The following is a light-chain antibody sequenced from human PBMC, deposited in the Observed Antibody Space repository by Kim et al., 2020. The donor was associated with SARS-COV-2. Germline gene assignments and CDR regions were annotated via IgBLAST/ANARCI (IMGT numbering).Light chain of an antibody. J-gene: IGLJ3*02. CDR3: SSYAGSNNLV. V-gene: IGLV2-8*03. Sequence: GQSVTISCTGTSSDVGGYNYGSWYQQHPGKAPKLMIYGVSKRPSGGPDRFFGSKSGNTASLTVSGLQAEDEADYYCSSYAGSNNLVFGGGTQLTVL. CDR1: SSDVGGYNY. CDR2: GVS.